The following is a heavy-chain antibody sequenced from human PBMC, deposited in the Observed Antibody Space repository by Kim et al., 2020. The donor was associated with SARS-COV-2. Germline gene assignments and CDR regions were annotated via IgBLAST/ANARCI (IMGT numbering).Heavy chain of an antibody. J-gene: IGHJ4*02. CDR3: AREGDYGDSTFDY. V-gene: IGHV3-48*04. CDR2: ISSSSSTI. D-gene: IGHD4-17*01. CDR1: GFTFSSYS. Sequence: GGSLRLSCAASGFTFSSYSMNWVRQAPGKGLEWVSYISSSSSTIYYADSVKGRFTISRDNAKNSLYLQMNSLRAEDTAVYYCAREGDYGDSTFDYWGQGTLVTVSS.